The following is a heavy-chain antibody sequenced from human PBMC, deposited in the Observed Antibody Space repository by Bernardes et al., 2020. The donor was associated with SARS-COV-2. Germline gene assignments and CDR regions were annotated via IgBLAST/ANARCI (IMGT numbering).Heavy chain of an antibody. CDR1: GGSISSYY. Sequence: SETLSLTCTVSGGSISSYYWSWIRQPPGKGLEWIGYIYYSGSTNYNPSLKSRVTISVDTSKNQFSLKLSSVTAADTAVYYCARELDGDYSGFVDYWGQGTLVTVSS. D-gene: IGHD4-17*01. CDR3: ARELDGDYSGFVDY. CDR2: IYYSGST. V-gene: IGHV4-59*01. J-gene: IGHJ4*02.